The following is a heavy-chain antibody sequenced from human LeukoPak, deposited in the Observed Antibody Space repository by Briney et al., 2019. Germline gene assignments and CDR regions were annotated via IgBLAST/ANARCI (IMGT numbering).Heavy chain of an antibody. CDR3: ARESMVRGVIPNYYYYYYMDV. CDR2: IKQDGSEK. CDR1: GFTFSSYW. V-gene: IGHV3-7*01. D-gene: IGHD3-10*01. J-gene: IGHJ6*03. Sequence: PGGSLRLSCAASGFTFSSYWMSWVRQAPGKGLEWVANIKQDGSEKYYVDSVKGRFTISRDNAKNSLYLQTNSLRAEDTAVYYCARESMVRGVIPNYYYYYYMDVWGKGTTVTISS.